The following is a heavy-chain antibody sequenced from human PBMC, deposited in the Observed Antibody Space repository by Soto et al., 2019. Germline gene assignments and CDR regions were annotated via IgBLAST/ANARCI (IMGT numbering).Heavy chain of an antibody. V-gene: IGHV3-30-3*01. J-gene: IGHJ4*02. CDR1: GFTFSSHA. CDR2: ISYDGSNK. CDR3: ARADDGIIQLWPRNPSSPDY. D-gene: IGHD5-18*01. Sequence: QVQLVESGGGVVQPGRSLRLSCAASGFTFSSHAMHWVRQAPQAPGKGLEWVAVISYDGSNKYYADSVKGRFTISRDNSKNTLYLQMNSLRADDTAVYYCARADDGIIQLWPRNPSSPDYWGQGTLVTVSS.